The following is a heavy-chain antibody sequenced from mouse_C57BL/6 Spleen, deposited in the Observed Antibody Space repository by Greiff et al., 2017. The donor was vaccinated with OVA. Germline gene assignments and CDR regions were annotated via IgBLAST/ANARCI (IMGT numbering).Heavy chain of an antibody. V-gene: IGHV14-4*01. CDR1: GFNIKDDY. CDR2: IDPENGDT. D-gene: IGHD2-3*01. Sequence: EVKVEESGAELVRPGASVKLSCTASGFNIKDDYMHWVKQRPEQGLEWIGWIDPENGDTEYASKFQGKATITADTSSNTAYLQLSSLTSEDTAVYYCTLYDGYFWFAYWGQGTLVTVSA. CDR3: TLYDGYFWFAY. J-gene: IGHJ3*01.